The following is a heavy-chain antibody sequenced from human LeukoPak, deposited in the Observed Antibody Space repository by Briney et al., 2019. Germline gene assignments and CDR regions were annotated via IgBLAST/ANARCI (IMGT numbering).Heavy chain of an antibody. CDR1: GGSFSGYY. CDR2: INHSGST. Sequence: SETLSLTCAVYGGSFSGYYWSWIRRPPGKGLEWIGEINHSGSTNYNPSLKSRVTISVDTSKNQFSLKLSSVTAADTAVYYCARVVLYDFWSGYYMGPSDYWGQGTLVTVSS. V-gene: IGHV4-34*01. D-gene: IGHD3-3*01. CDR3: ARVVLYDFWSGYYMGPSDY. J-gene: IGHJ4*02.